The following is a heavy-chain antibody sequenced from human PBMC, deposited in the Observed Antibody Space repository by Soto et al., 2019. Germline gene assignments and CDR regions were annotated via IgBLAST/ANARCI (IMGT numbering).Heavy chain of an antibody. Sequence: SETLSLTCTVSGGSISSSSYYWGWIRQPPGKGLEWIGSIYYSGSTYYNPSLKSRVTIPVDTSKNQFSLKLSSVTAADTAVYYCAREDIVAYYFDYWGQGTLVTVSS. J-gene: IGHJ4*02. CDR2: IYYSGST. V-gene: IGHV4-39*02. CDR3: AREDIVAYYFDY. CDR1: GGSISSSSYY. D-gene: IGHD5-12*01.